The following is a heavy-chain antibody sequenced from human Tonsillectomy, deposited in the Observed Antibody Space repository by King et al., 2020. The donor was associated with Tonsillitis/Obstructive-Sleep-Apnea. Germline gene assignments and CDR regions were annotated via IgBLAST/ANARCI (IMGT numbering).Heavy chain of an antibody. J-gene: IGHJ4*02. V-gene: IGHV1-46*01. CDR2: INPSGGST. Sequence: QLVQSGAEVKKPGASVKVSCKASGYTFTSYYMHWVRQAPGQGLEWMGIINPSGGSTSYAQKFQGRVTMTRDTSTSTVYMELSSLRSEDTAVYYCARVRSTIFGVVTPPGYWGQGTLVTVSS. D-gene: IGHD3-3*01. CDR1: GYTFTSYY. CDR3: ARVRSTIFGVVTPPGY.